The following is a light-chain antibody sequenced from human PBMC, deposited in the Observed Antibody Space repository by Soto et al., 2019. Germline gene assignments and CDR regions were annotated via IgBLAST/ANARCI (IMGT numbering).Light chain of an antibody. V-gene: IGKV3-20*01. Sequence: EVVSTQSPCTLSLSPGERVTLSCRASQSVSSNYLAWFQQKPGQAPRLLIYGASSRATGIPDRFSGSGSGTDFTLTISRLEPEDFAVYYCQQYGSSPRTFGQGTKVDIK. CDR3: QQYGSSPRT. J-gene: IGKJ1*01. CDR2: GAS. CDR1: QSVSSNY.